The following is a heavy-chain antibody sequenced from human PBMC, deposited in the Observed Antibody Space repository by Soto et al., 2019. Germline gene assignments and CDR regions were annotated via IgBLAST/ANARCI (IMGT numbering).Heavy chain of an antibody. J-gene: IGHJ5*02. CDR3: AHEITIFGEASYNWFDP. Sequence: SGPTLVNPTQTLTLTCTFSGFSLSTSGVGVGWIRQPPGKALEWLALIYWDDDKRYSPSLKSRLTITKDTSKNQVVLTMTNMDPVDTATYYCAHEITIFGEASYNWFDPWGQGTLVTVSS. CDR1: GFSLSTSGVG. CDR2: IYWDDDK. V-gene: IGHV2-5*02. D-gene: IGHD3-3*01.